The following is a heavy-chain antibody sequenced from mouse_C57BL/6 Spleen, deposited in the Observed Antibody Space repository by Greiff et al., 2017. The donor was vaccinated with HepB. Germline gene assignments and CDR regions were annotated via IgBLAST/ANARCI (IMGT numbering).Heavy chain of an antibody. V-gene: IGHV1-64*01. J-gene: IGHJ3*01. CDR2: IHPNSGST. D-gene: IGHD2-4*01. CDR3: ARSMRGYYDYDGFAD. CDR1: GYTFTSYW. Sequence: QVQLQQPGAELVKPGASVKLSCKASGYTFTSYWMHWVKQRPGQGLEWIGMIHPNSGSTNYNEKFKSKATLTVDKSSSTAYMQLSSLTSEDSAVYYCARSMRGYYDYDGFADWGQGTLVTVSA.